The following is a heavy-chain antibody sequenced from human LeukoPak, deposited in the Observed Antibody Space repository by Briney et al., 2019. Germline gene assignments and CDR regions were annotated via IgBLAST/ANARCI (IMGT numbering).Heavy chain of an antibody. D-gene: IGHD3-10*01. CDR1: GFTFSSYW. V-gene: IGHV3-74*01. CDR2: LNSDGSST. CDR3: ARAAPSPHRGLGFGELQDY. J-gene: IGHJ4*02. Sequence: GGSLRLSCAASGFTFSSYWMHWIRQAPGKGLVWVSRLNSDGSSTSYADSVKGRFTISRDNAKNTLYLQMNSLRAEDTAVYYCARAAPSPHRGLGFGELQDYWGQGTLVTVSS.